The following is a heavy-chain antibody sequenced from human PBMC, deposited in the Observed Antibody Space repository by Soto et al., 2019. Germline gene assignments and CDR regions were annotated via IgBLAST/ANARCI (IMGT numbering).Heavy chain of an antibody. V-gene: IGHV4-31*03. CDR2: IYYSGST. CDR1: GGSISSGGYY. D-gene: IGHD6-6*01. Sequence: QVQLQESGPGLVKPSQTLSLTCTVSGGSISSGGYYWSWIRQHPGKGLEWIGYIYYSGSTYYNPSHKSRVTISVDTSKNQFSRKLSSVTAADTAVYYCARHRSSPHHDAFDIWGQGTMVTVSS. CDR3: ARHRSSPHHDAFDI. J-gene: IGHJ3*02.